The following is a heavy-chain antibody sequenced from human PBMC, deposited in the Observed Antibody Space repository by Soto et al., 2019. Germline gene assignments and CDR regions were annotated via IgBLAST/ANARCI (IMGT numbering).Heavy chain of an antibody. Sequence: HAGSLRLSCAASRFTFSSYSMNWVRQTPGKGLEWVSSISSSSSYIYYADSVKGRFTISRDNAKNSLYLQMNSLRAEDTAVYYCARDRTAVAGDYYYYGMDVWGQGTTVTVSS. D-gene: IGHD6-19*01. J-gene: IGHJ6*02. CDR3: ARDRTAVAGDYYYYGMDV. CDR2: ISSSSSYI. CDR1: RFTFSSYS. V-gene: IGHV3-21*01.